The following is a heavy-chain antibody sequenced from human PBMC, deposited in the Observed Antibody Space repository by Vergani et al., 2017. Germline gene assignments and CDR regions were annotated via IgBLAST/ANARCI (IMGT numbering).Heavy chain of an antibody. D-gene: IGHD5-12*01. Sequence: QVQLVQSGAEVKKPGASVKVSCKASGYTFTSYGISWVRQAPGQGLEWMGWISPYNGNTNYAQKLQGRVTMTTDTSTSTAYMELRSLRSDDTAVYYCAGDALYSGYNCYDSGNYYYYYLDVWGKGTMVTVSS. V-gene: IGHV1-18*01. J-gene: IGHJ6*03. CDR1: GYTFTSYG. CDR3: AGDALYSGYNCYDSGNYYYYYLDV. CDR2: ISPYNGNT.